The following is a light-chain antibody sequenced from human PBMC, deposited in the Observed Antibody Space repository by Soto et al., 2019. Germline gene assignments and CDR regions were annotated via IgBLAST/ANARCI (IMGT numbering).Light chain of an antibody. Sequence: EIVLTQSPGTLSVSPGERATLSCRASQTISSNYLAWYQQKPGQAPSLLIYGTSSRATGIPDRFSGSGSGTDIPLTISRLEPEDSAIYYCQQYVSWPFGQGTKVEIK. V-gene: IGKV3-20*01. CDR2: GTS. CDR1: QTISSNY. CDR3: QQYVSWP. J-gene: IGKJ1*01.